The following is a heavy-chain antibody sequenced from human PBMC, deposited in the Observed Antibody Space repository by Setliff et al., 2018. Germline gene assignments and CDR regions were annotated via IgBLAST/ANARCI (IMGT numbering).Heavy chain of an antibody. Sequence: PSETLSLTCTVSDDSISSRHYYWSWIRQPAGKGLEWIASIYSSGSTHYNPSLKGRATLSIDASKKQFSLKLTSVTAADTAVYYCARMSGFLYMDVWGKGTTVTVSS. V-gene: IGHV4-61*02. J-gene: IGHJ6*03. CDR3: ARMSGFLYMDV. D-gene: IGHD3-3*01. CDR1: DDSISSRHYY. CDR2: IYSSGST.